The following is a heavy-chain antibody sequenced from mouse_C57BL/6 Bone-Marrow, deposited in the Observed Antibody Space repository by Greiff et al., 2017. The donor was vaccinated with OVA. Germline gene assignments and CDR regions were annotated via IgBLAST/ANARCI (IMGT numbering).Heavy chain of an antibody. CDR2: IYPRSGNT. CDR3: ARWGYDGYLFAY. D-gene: IGHD2-3*01. CDR1: GYTFTSYG. Sequence: VQLQQSGAELARPGASVKLSCKASGYTFTSYGISWVKQRTGQGLEWIGEIYPRSGNTYYNEKFKSKATLTADKSSSTAYMELRSLTSEDSAVYFCARWGYDGYLFAYWGQGTLVTVSA. J-gene: IGHJ3*01. V-gene: IGHV1-81*01.